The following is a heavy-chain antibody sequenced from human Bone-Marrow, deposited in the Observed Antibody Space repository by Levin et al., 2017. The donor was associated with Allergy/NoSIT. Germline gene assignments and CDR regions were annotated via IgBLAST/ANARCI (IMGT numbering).Heavy chain of an antibody. CDR3: ARWVPFDTSSPRYYGIDV. V-gene: IGHV1-2*02. D-gene: IGHD6-6*01. Sequence: RASVKVSCKTSGYTFTDYYLHWVRQAPGQGLDWVAWINPRGGASNYAEKFQGRVTLTRDTSINTVYLELNSLRSDDTAVYFCARWVPFDTSSPRYYGIDVWGQGTTVAVSS. J-gene: IGHJ6*02. CDR1: GYTFTDYY. CDR2: INPRGGAS.